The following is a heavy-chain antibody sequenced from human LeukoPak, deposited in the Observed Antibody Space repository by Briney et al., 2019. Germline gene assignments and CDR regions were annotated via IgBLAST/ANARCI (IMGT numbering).Heavy chain of an antibody. D-gene: IGHD6-19*01. CDR3: ARGGSSGWEPLDY. J-gene: IGHJ4*02. Sequence: ASVKVSRKASGYTFTGYYMHWVRQAPGQGLEWMGWINPNSGGTNYAQKFQGRVTMTRDTSISTAYMELSRLRSDDTAVYYCARGGSSGWEPLDYWGQGTLVTVSS. CDR1: GYTFTGYY. CDR2: INPNSGGT. V-gene: IGHV1-2*02.